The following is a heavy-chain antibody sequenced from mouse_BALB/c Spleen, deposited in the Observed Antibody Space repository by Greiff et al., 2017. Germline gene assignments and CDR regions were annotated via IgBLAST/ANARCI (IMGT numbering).Heavy chain of an antibody. Sequence: VKLQESGAELARPGASVKMSCKASGYTFTSYTMHWVKQRPGQGLEWIGYINPSSGYTNYNQKFKDKATLTADKSSSTAYMQLSSLTSEDSAVYYCAREVRRGADYWGQGTTLTVSS. CDR3: AREVRRGADY. D-gene: IGHD2-14*01. CDR2: INPSSGYT. J-gene: IGHJ2*01. V-gene: IGHV1-4*01. CDR1: GYTFTSYT.